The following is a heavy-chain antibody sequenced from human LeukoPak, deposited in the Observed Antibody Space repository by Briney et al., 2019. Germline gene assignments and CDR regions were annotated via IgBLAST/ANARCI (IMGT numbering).Heavy chain of an antibody. CDR2: INYSGST. D-gene: IGHD6-13*01. CDR3: ARLRYSSNWYFDY. J-gene: IGHJ4*02. V-gene: IGHV4-39*01. CDR1: GVSISTSSYY. Sequence: SETLSLTCTVSGVSISTSSYYWGWICQPPGKGLEWIGSINYSGSTYYNPSLKSRVTISVDTSKNQFSLRLASVTAADTSVYYCARLRYSSNWYFDYWGQGTLATVSS.